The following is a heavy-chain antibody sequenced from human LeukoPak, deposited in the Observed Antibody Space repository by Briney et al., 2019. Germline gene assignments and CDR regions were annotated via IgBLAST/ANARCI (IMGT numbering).Heavy chain of an antibody. Sequence: GGSLRLSCAASGFTFSRYWMSWVRQAPGKGLEWVAFIRYSGSDNYADSVKGRFTISRDNSKSALYLQMNGLRTEDTAVYYCARALFDSSGYVDYWGQGTLVTVSS. CDR1: GFTFSRYW. CDR3: ARALFDSSGYVDY. D-gene: IGHD3-22*01. CDR2: IRYSGSDN. J-gene: IGHJ4*02. V-gene: IGHV3-30*02.